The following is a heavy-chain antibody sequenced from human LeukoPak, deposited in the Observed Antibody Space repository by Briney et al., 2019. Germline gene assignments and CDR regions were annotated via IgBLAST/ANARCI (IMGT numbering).Heavy chain of an antibody. CDR3: ARVPSDGYRYFDY. D-gene: IGHD5-24*01. V-gene: IGHV3-23*01. CDR2: ISGSGGST. J-gene: IGHJ4*02. CDR1: GFTFSSYA. Sequence: GGSLRLSCAASGFTFSSYAMTWVRQAPGKGLEWVSVISGSGGSTYYADSVKGRFTISRDNSKNTLYLQMNSLRAEDTAVYYCARVPSDGYRYFDYWGQGTLVTVPS.